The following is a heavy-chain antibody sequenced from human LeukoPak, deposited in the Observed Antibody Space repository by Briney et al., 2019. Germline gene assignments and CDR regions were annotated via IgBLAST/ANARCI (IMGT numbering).Heavy chain of an antibody. D-gene: IGHD4-17*01. CDR3: AKGLDYGDYDQYYFDY. CDR2: ISWNSGSI. Sequence: PGGSLRLSCAASGFTFDDYAMHWVRQAPGKGLEWVSGISWNSGSIGYADSVKGRFTISRDNAKNSLYLQMNSLRAEDTALYYCAKGLDYGDYDQYYFDYWGQGTLVTVSS. V-gene: IGHV3-9*01. CDR1: GFTFDDYA. J-gene: IGHJ4*02.